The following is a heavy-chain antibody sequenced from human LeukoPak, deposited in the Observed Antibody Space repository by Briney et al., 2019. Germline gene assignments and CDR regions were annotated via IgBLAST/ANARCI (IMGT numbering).Heavy chain of an antibody. CDR1: GYTFSSHD. J-gene: IGHJ4*02. CDR3: ARRYSGVMQGYFDY. D-gene: IGHD5-12*01. CDR2: MNPNRGNT. V-gene: IGHV1-8*01. Sequence: WASVKVSCKASGYTFSSHDINWVRQAPGQGLEWMGWMNPNRGNTGYAQKFQGRVTMTRDTSITTAYMELSSQRSEDTAVYYCARRYSGVMQGYFDYWGQGTLVTVSS.